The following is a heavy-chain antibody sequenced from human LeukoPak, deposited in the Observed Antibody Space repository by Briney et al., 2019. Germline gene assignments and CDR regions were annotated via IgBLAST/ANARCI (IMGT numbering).Heavy chain of an antibody. D-gene: IGHD1-26*01. CDR1: GYTFTGYY. CDR2: ISPNSGGT. Sequence: ASVKVSCKASGYTFTGYYMHWVRQAPGQGLEWMGWISPNSGGTNYAQNFQGRVTMTRDTSIRIAYMELNRLRSDDTAVYYCARPQWELIYDALDIWGQGTMVTVSS. V-gene: IGHV1-2*02. J-gene: IGHJ3*02. CDR3: ARPQWELIYDALDI.